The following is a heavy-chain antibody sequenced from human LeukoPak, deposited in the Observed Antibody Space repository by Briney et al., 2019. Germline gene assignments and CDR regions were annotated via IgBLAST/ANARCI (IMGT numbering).Heavy chain of an antibody. V-gene: IGHV4-31*03. CDR1: GGSISSGGYY. CDR3: ARRKGDEDFDY. CDR2: IHYSGST. Sequence: SETLSLTCTVSGGSISSGGYYWSWIRQHPGKGLEWIGYIHYSGSTYYNPSLKSRVTISVDTSKNQFSLKLSSVTAADTAVYYCARRKGDEDFDYWGQGTLVTVSS. D-gene: IGHD1-14*01. J-gene: IGHJ4*02.